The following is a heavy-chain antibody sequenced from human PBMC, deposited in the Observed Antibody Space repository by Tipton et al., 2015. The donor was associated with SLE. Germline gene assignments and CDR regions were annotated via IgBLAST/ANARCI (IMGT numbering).Heavy chain of an antibody. J-gene: IGHJ4*02. CDR2: VYHRGNS. D-gene: IGHD4-17*01. Sequence: TLSLTCGVSGDSISSDRYWGWSRQPPGKGLEWIGAVYHRGNSYYNPSLESRVTISMDTSKNQFSLKLTSVTGADTAVYYCARIRPGHGDPFDFWGQGTLVTVSS. CDR1: GDSISSDRY. CDR3: ARIRPGHGDPFDF. V-gene: IGHV4-38-2*01.